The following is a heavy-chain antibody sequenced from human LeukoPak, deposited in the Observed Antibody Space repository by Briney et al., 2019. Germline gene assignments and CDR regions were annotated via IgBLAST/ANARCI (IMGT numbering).Heavy chain of an antibody. J-gene: IGHJ4*02. CDR1: GGSFSGYY. CDR2: INHSGST. V-gene: IGHV4-34*01. CDR3: ARLPGRVVVAATI. Sequence: RTSETLSLTCAVYGGSFSGYYWSWVRQPPGKGLEWIGEINHSGSTNYNPSLKSRVTISVDTSKNQFSLKLSSVTAADTAVYYCARLPGRVVVAATIWGQGTLVTASS. D-gene: IGHD2-15*01.